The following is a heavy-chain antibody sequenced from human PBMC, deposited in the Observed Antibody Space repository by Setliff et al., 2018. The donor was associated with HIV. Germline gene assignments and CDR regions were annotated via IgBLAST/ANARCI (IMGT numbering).Heavy chain of an antibody. J-gene: IGHJ4*02. CDR3: ARMDTSYRSFEY. CDR2: INHSGST. D-gene: IGHD5-18*01. CDR1: GGSFSGYY. V-gene: IGHV4-34*01. Sequence: SETLSLTCAVYGGSFSGYYWSWIRQPPGKGLEWIGEINHSGSTNYNPSLKSRVTISVDTSKNQFSLKLSSVTAADTAVYYCARMDTSYRSFEYWGQGTLVTVSS.